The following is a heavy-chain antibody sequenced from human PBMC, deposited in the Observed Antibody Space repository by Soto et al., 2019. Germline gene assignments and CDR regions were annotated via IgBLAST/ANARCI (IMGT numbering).Heavy chain of an antibody. CDR2: IYYSGST. CDR3: ARSLAARGGNWFDP. Sequence: WETLSLTCTVSGGSISSYYWSWIRQPPGKGLEWIGYIYYSGSTNYNPSLKSRVTISVDTSKNQFSLKLSSVTAADTAVYYCARSLAARGGNWFDPWGQGTLVTVSS. J-gene: IGHJ5*02. V-gene: IGHV4-59*01. CDR1: GGSISSYY. D-gene: IGHD6-6*01.